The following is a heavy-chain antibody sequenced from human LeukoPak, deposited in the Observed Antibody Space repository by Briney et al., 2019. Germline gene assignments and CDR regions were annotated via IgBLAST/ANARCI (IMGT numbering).Heavy chain of an antibody. CDR3: ARQSITMVRGVIPLGY. CDR1: GYSISSGYY. V-gene: IGHV4-38-2*01. D-gene: IGHD3-10*01. J-gene: IGHJ4*02. Sequence: SETLSLTCAVSGYSISSGYYWGWIRQPPGKGEEGIGSIYHSGSTYYNPPLKSRVTISVDPSNTQFSLKLSSVPAADTAVYYCARQSITMVRGVIPLGYWGQGTLVTVSS. CDR2: IYHSGST.